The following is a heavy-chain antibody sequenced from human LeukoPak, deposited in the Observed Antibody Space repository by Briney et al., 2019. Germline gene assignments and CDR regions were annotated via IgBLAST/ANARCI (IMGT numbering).Heavy chain of an antibody. CDR1: GGSISSGGYY. D-gene: IGHD2-2*01. J-gene: IGHJ6*03. Sequence: SQTLSLTCTVSGGSISSGGYYWSWIRQPPGKGLEWIGYIYHSGSTYYNPSLKSRVTISVDRSKNQFSLKLSSVTAADTAVYYCARARGPAAMEVGIDYYYMDVWGKGTTVTVSS. CDR3: ARARGPAAMEVGIDYYYMDV. CDR2: IYHSGST. V-gene: IGHV4-30-2*01.